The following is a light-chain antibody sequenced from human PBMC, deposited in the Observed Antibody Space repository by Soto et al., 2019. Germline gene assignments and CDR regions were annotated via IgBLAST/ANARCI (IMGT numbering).Light chain of an antibody. Sequence: DIQMTQSPSSLSASVGDRVTITCQASQDISNYLNWYQQKPGKAPKLLIYDASNLETGVPSRFSGSGSGTDFTFTISSLQPEDIATYYCQQYDPITFGQGTRLEIK. J-gene: IGKJ5*01. V-gene: IGKV1-33*01. CDR1: QDISNY. CDR3: QQYDPIT. CDR2: DAS.